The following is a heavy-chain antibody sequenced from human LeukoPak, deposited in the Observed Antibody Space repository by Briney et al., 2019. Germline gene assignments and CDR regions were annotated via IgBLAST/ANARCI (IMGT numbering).Heavy chain of an antibody. CDR3: AKGSVAFGESLYYFDY. CDR1: GFTFSSYA. J-gene: IGHJ4*02. D-gene: IGHD3-10*01. CDR2: ISGSAGST. V-gene: IGHV3-23*01. Sequence: GGSLRLSCAASGFTFSSYAMSWVRQAPGKGLEWVSAISGSAGSTYYADSVKGRFTISRDNSKNTLYLQMNSLSAEDTAVYYCAKGSVAFGESLYYFDYWGQGTLVTVSS.